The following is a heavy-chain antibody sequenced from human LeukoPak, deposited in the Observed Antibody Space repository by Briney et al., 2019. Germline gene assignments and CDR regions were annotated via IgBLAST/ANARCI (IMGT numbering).Heavy chain of an antibody. D-gene: IGHD2-15*01. CDR3: AKAPLAYCSGGSCYPLDY. Sequence: WGSLRLSCAASGFTFSSYAMSWVRQAPGKGLEWVSAISSSGGGTYYADSVKGRFTISRDNSKNTLSLQMNSLTAEDTTVYYCAKAPLAYCSGGSCYPLDYWGQGTLVTVSS. CDR2: ISSSGGGT. J-gene: IGHJ4*02. CDR1: GFTFSSYA. V-gene: IGHV3-23*01.